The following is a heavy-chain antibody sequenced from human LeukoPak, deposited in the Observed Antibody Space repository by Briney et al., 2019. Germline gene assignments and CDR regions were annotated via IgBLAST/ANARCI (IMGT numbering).Heavy chain of an antibody. V-gene: IGHV4-30-4*08. D-gene: IGHD2-2*01. CDR1: GGSISSSSYY. CDR3: ARDSTLGAAFDY. CDR2: IYYSGST. J-gene: IGHJ4*02. Sequence: SETLSLTCTVSGGSISSSSYYWGWIRQPPGKGLEWIGYIYYSGSTYYNPSLKSRVTISVDTSKNQFSLKLSSVTAADTAVYYCARDSTLGAAFDYWGQGTLVTVSS.